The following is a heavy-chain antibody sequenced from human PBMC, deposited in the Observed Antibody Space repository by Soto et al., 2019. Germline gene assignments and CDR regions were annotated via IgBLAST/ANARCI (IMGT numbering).Heavy chain of an antibody. CDR1: GFTFSSYS. Sequence: EVQLVESGGGLVKPGGSLRLSCAASGFTFSSYSMNWVRQAPGKGLEWVSSISSSSSYIYYADSVKGRFTISRDNAKKSLYLQMNSLRAEDTAVYYCARDDGGSGWSNDYWGQVTLVTVSS. CDR2: ISSSSSYI. J-gene: IGHJ4*02. D-gene: IGHD6-19*01. V-gene: IGHV3-21*01. CDR3: ARDDGGSGWSNDY.